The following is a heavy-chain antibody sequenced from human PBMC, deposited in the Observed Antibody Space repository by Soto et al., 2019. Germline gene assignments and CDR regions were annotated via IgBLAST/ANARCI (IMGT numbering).Heavy chain of an antibody. CDR2: IYYSGST. CDR3: ARQEGSGWSEDAFDI. Sequence: QVQLQESGPGLVKPSETLSLTCTVSGGSISSYYWSWIRQPPGKGLEWIGYIYYSGSTNYNPSLRRRVTISVDTSKNQFSLKLSSVTAADTAVYYCARQEGSGWSEDAFDIWGQGTMVTVSS. D-gene: IGHD6-19*01. CDR1: GGSISSYY. J-gene: IGHJ3*02. V-gene: IGHV4-59*08.